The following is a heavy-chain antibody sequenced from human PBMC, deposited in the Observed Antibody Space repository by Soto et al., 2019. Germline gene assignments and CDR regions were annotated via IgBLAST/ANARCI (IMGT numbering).Heavy chain of an antibody. V-gene: IGHV1-69*13. CDR1: GGTFSSYA. D-gene: IGHD4-17*01. CDR3: ASNGYGDYPGGAAMDV. J-gene: IGHJ6*02. Sequence: SVKVSCKASGGTFSSYAISWVRQAPGQGLGWMGGIIPIFGTANYAQKFQGRVTITADESTSTAYMELSSLRSEDTAVYYCASNGYGDYPGGAAMDVWGQGTTVTVSS. CDR2: IIPIFGTA.